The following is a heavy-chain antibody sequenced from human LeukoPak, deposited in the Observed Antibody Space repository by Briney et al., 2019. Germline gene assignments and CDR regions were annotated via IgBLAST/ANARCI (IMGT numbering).Heavy chain of an antibody. CDR2: ISSSGSTI. Sequence: PGGSLRLSCAASGFTFSSYEMNWVRQAPGKGLEWVSYISSSGSTIYYADSVKGRFTISRDNAKNSLYLQMNSLRAEDTAVYYCARDLGSYVDSWGYGTLVTVSS. CDR3: ARDLGSYVDS. J-gene: IGHJ5*01. V-gene: IGHV3-48*03. D-gene: IGHD5-18*01. CDR1: GFTFSSYE.